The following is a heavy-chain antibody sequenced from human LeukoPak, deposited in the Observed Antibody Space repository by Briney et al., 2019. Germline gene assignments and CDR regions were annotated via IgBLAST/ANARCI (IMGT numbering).Heavy chain of an antibody. CDR1: GFTFSSHG. J-gene: IGHJ4*02. CDR2: ISSSSSYI. Sequence: GGTLRLSCAASGFTFSSHGMNWVRQAPGKGLEWVSSISSSSSYIYYADSVKGRFTISRDNAKNSLYLQMNSLRAEDTAVYYCARSSSSVWWGQGTLVTVSS. CDR3: ARSSSSVW. V-gene: IGHV3-21*01. D-gene: IGHD6-6*01.